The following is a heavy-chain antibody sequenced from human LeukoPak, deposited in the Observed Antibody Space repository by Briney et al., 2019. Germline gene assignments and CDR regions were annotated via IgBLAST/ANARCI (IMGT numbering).Heavy chain of an antibody. CDR1: GGSFSGYY. CDR3: ARGGHRVSNGP. V-gene: IGHV4-34*01. J-gene: IGHJ5*02. Sequence: PSETLSLTCAVYGGSFSGYYWSWIRQPPGKGLEWIGEINHSGSTNYNPSLKSRVTISVDTSKNQFSLKLSSVTAADTAVYYCARGGHRVSNGPWGQGTLVTVSS. CDR2: INHSGST. D-gene: IGHD2-8*01.